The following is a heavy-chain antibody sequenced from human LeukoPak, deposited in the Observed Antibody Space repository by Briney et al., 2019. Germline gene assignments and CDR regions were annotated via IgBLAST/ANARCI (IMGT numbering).Heavy chain of an antibody. V-gene: IGHV1-46*01. CDR2: INPRGDAT. J-gene: IGHJ5*02. Sequence: ASVKVSCKASGYIFTTYSIHWVRQAPGQGLQWIGMINPRGDATIYAQKFQGRVTMTSDTSTTTIYMELSSLKFEDTGLYYCARKWSSRDWFDPWGQGTLVTVSS. CDR3: ARKWSSRDWFDP. CDR1: GYIFTTYS. D-gene: IGHD2-8*01.